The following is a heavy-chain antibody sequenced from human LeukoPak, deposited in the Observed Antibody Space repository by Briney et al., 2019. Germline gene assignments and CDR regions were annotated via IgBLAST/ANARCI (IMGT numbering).Heavy chain of an antibody. Sequence: SGGSLRLSCAASGFTFSSYWMHWVRQAPGKGLVWVSRINSDGSSTSYADSVKGRFTISRDNAKNTLYLQMNSLRAEDTAVYYCASRIAVADLGVGFDYWGQGTLVTVSS. D-gene: IGHD6-19*01. V-gene: IGHV3-74*01. J-gene: IGHJ4*02. CDR3: ASRIAVADLGVGFDY. CDR2: INSDGSST. CDR1: GFTFSSYW.